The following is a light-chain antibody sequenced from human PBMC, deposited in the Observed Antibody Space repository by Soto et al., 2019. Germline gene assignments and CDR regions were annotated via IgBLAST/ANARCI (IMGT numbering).Light chain of an antibody. CDR1: QSVSTN. Sequence: EIVMRQSPASLSMSPGERANLSCRASQSVSTNLAWYQQKPGQAPKLLIYGASTRTTGVPDRFSGSGSGTEFTLTISSLQSEDLTVYYCQQYNKWPRTFGQGTRVDIK. J-gene: IGKJ1*01. CDR3: QQYNKWPRT. CDR2: GAS. V-gene: IGKV3-15*01.